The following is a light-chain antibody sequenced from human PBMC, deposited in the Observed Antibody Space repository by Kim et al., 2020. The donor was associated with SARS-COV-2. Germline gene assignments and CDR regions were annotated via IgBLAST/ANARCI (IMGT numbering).Light chain of an antibody. V-gene: IGKV1-39*01. J-gene: IGKJ5*01. CDR1: QNIRSY. CDR2: AAS. Sequence: AFVGYRVTISCRASQNIRSYLNWYQQRPGKAPKLLISAASSLRSGVPSRFSGSGFGTDFTLTISSLQPEDFATYYCQQSFSTLITFGQGTRLEIK. CDR3: QQSFSTLIT.